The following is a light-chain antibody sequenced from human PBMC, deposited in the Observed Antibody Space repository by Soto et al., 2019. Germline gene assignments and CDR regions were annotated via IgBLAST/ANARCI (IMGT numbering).Light chain of an antibody. J-gene: IGLJ2*01. V-gene: IGLV2-8*01. CDR3: SSYSSSSTLVV. Sequence: QSVLTQPPSASGSRGQSVAISCTGTSSDVGGYNYVSWYQQHPGKAPKLMIYEVTKRPSGVPDRFSGSKSGNTASLTISGLQAEDEGHYYCSSYSSSSTLVVFGGGTNVTVL. CDR1: SSDVGGYNY. CDR2: EVT.